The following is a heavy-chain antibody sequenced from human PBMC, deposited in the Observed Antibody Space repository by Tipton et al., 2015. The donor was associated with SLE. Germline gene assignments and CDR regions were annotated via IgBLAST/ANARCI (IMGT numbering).Heavy chain of an antibody. D-gene: IGHD6-19*01. CDR3: ASGYSSGWYVSDP. Sequence: TLSLTCAVSGDSISSNFWNWIRQPPGKGLEWIGYVYASGSTNYNPSLKSRVTISVDTSKNQFSLKLTSVTAADTGVYYCASGYSSGWYVSDPWGQGTLVTVSS. CDR2: VYASGST. J-gene: IGHJ5*02. V-gene: IGHV4-4*08. CDR1: GDSISSNF.